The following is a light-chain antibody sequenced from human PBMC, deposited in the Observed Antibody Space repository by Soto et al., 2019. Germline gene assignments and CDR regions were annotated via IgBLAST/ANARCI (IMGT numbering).Light chain of an antibody. V-gene: IGKV3-20*01. J-gene: IGKJ4*01. CDR2: GTS. CDR3: LQHNTYPLT. CDR1: QTVSNRF. Sequence: ETVLTQSPGTLSLSPGERVTLSCRASQTVSNRFLTWYQQKPGQAPRLLIYGTSTRATGIPDRFSGSGSGTDFTLTINRLEPEDFATYYCLQHNTYPLTFGGGTKVEIK.